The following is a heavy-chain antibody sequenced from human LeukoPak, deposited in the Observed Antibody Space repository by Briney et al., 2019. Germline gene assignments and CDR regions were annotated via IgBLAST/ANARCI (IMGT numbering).Heavy chain of an antibody. CDR1: GFTFSSYI. J-gene: IGHJ3*02. Sequence: KPGGSLRLSCAASGFTFSSYIMNWVRQAPGKGLEWVSSISSSSNFIYYADSVKGRFTISRDNAKNSLHLQMNSLRAEDTAVYYCARAISDYDASDIWGQGTMVTVSS. CDR3: ARAISDYDASDI. CDR2: ISSSSNFI. V-gene: IGHV3-21*01. D-gene: IGHD4-17*01.